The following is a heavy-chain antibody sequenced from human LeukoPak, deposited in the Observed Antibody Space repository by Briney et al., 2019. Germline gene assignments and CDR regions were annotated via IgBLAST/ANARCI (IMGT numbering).Heavy chain of an antibody. V-gene: IGHV1-69*02. D-gene: IGHD2-2*01. CDR3: ARVGCSSTSCLYYYYGMDV. Sequence: GASVKVSCKASGGTFSSYTISWVRQAPGQGLEWMGRIIPILGIANYAQKFQGRVTITADKSTSTAYMELSSLRSEDTAVYYCARVGCSSTSCLYYYYGMDVWGQGTTVTVSS. CDR1: GGTFSSYT. CDR2: IIPILGIA. J-gene: IGHJ6*02.